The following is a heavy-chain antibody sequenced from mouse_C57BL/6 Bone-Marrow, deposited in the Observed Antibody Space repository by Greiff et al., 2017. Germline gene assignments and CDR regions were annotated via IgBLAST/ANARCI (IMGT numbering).Heavy chain of an antibody. CDR2: INPNNGGT. CDR3: ASHGPSRNYFDY. V-gene: IGHV1-22*01. J-gene: IGHJ2*01. Sequence: EVQLQQSGPELVKPGASVKMSCKASGYTFTDYNMHWVKQSHGKSLEWIGYINPNNGGTSYNQKFKGKATLTVNTSSSTAYMALRSLTSEDSAVYYCASHGPSRNYFDYWGQGTTLTVSS. D-gene: IGHD6-1*01. CDR1: GYTFTDYN.